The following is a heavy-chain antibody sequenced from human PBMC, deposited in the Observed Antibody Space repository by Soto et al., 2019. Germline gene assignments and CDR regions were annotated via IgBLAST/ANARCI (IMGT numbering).Heavy chain of an antibody. CDR3: ARGITGDRYFDY. Sequence: SETLSLTCAVYGGSFSGYYWSWIRQPPGKGLEWIGEINHSGSTNYNPSLKSRVTISVDTSKNQLSLKLSSVTAADTAVYYCARGITGDRYFDYWGQGTLVTVSS. CDR2: INHSGST. J-gene: IGHJ4*02. D-gene: IGHD7-27*01. CDR1: GGSFSGYY. V-gene: IGHV4-34*01.